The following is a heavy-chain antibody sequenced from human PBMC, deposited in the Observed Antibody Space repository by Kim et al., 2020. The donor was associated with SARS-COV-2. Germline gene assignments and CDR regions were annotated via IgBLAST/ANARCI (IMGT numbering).Heavy chain of an antibody. J-gene: IGHJ6*02. Sequence: NKYYADPVKGRFTISRDNSKNRLYLQMNSLRAEDTDVYYCAMGSPGMDVWGQGTTVTVSS. CDR2: NK. D-gene: IGHD3-10*01. V-gene: IGHV3-30*02. CDR3: AMGSPGMDV.